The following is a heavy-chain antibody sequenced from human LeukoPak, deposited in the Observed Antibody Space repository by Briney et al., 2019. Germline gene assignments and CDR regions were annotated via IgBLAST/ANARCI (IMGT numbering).Heavy chain of an antibody. CDR1: GFTFSRYW. V-gene: IGHV3-74*01. D-gene: IGHD3-10*01. Sequence: GGSLRLSCAASGFTFSRYWIHWVRQAPGKGLEWVSRINPDGSTTTYADSVKGRFTISRDNAKNTVYLQMNSLRAEDTAVYYCARGSMVRGVIHYWGQGTLVTVSS. J-gene: IGHJ4*02. CDR2: INPDGSTT. CDR3: ARGSMVRGVIHY.